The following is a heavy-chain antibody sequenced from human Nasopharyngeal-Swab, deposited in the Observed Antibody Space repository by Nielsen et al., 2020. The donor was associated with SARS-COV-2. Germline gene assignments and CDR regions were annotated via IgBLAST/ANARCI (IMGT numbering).Heavy chain of an antibody. J-gene: IGHJ4*02. CDR3: ARAVEMAAILDY. CDR1: GYSMNSGYY. D-gene: IGHD5-24*01. CDR2: IYHSGST. V-gene: IGHV4-38-2*01. Sequence: GSLRLSCAVSGYSMNSGYYWGWIRQPPGKGLEWIGSIYHSGSTYYNPPLKSRVTLSIDTSKNQFSLKLSSVTAADTAVYYCARAVEMAAILDYWGQGTLVTVSS.